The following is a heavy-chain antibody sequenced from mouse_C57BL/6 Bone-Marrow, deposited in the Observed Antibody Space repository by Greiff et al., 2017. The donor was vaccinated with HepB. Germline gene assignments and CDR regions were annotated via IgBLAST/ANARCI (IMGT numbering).Heavy chain of an antibody. J-gene: IGHJ3*01. Sequence: VQLQQSVAELVRPGASVKLSCTASGFNIKNTYMHWVKQRPEQGLEWIGRIDPANGNTKYAPKFQGKATITADTSSNTAYLQRRSLTSEDTAIYYCARERNYDDDDGGSWVAYWGQGTLVTVSA. D-gene: IGHD2-4*01. CDR1: GFNIKNTY. CDR2: IDPANGNT. V-gene: IGHV14-3*01. CDR3: ARERNYDDDDGGSWVAY.